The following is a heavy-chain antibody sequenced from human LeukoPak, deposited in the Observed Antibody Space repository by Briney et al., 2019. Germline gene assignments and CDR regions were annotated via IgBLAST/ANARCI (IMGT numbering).Heavy chain of an antibody. CDR1: GFTSSSYA. CDR3: AKDLATVTTPIG. D-gene: IGHD4-11*01. V-gene: IGHV3-30-3*01. Sequence: GRSLRLSCAASGFTSSSYAMHLVRQAPGKGLEWVAVISYDGSNKYYADSVKGRFTISRDNSKNTLYLQMDSLRAEDTAVYYCAKDLATVTTPIGWGQGTLVTVSS. CDR2: ISYDGSNK. J-gene: IGHJ4*02.